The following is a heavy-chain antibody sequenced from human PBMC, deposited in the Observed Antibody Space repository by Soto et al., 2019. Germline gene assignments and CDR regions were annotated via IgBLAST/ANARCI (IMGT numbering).Heavy chain of an antibody. V-gene: IGHV1-2*02. Sequence: QLHLVQSGAVVKKPGASVTVSCSASGYPVTAYYMHWVRQAPGRGLEWMGWINPATGAAKYTQTFPGRVTLTRDPSTSTVFMELSGLTSEDPAVFFGARGGGVGVAGSAAFDMWGQGTLVTVSS. CDR2: INPATGAA. D-gene: IGHD3-3*01. J-gene: IGHJ3*02. CDR3: ARGGGVGVAGSAAFDM. CDR1: GYPVTAYY.